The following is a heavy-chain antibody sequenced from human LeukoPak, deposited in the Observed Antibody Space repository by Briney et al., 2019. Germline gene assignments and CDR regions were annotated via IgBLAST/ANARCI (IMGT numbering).Heavy chain of an antibody. CDR2: ITSSSNYI. V-gene: IGHV3-21*01. CDR1: GYTFSSYS. Sequence: PGGSLRLSCAASGYTFSSYSVNWVRQAPGKGLEWVSSITSSSNYIYSPDSLKGRFTISRDNAKNSLWLQMNSLRAEDTAVYYCAGGATPGRYHFDYWGQGTLVTVSS. J-gene: IGHJ4*02. CDR3: AGGATPGRYHFDY. D-gene: IGHD3-16*02.